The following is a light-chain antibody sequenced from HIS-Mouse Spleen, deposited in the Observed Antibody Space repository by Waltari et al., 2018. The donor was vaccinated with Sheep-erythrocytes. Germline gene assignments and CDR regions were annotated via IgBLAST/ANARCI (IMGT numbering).Light chain of an antibody. V-gene: IGLV3-1*01. J-gene: IGLJ2*01. CDR3: QAWDSSTEV. Sequence: SYELTQPPSVSVSPGQTASITCSGDKLGDKYACWYQQKPGQSPVLVIYQDSKRPSGVPERFSGSKSGNTATLTISGTQAMDEADYYGQAWDSSTEVFGGGTKLTVL. CDR1: KLGDKY. CDR2: QDS.